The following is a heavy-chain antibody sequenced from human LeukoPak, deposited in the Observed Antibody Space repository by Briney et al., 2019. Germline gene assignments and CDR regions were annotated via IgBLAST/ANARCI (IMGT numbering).Heavy chain of an antibody. CDR2: IRYDGSNK. V-gene: IGHV3-33*01. Sequence: GGSLRLSCAVSGFIFSRYGMHWVRQAPGKGLEWVAVIRYDGSNKYYADSVKGRFTISRDNSKNTLSLQINSLRAEDTAVYYCARGEESGIFDYFDYWGQGTLVTVSS. CDR3: ARGEESGIFDYFDY. D-gene: IGHD2-15*01. J-gene: IGHJ4*02. CDR1: GFIFSRYG.